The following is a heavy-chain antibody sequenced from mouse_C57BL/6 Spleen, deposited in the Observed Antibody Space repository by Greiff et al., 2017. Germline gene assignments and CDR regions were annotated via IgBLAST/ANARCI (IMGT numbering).Heavy chain of an antibody. CDR1: GYAFSSYW. V-gene: IGHV1-80*01. CDR2: IYPGDGDT. CDR3: ARSNFYAMDY. D-gene: IGHD2-5*01. J-gene: IGHJ4*01. Sequence: QVHVKQSGAELVKPGASVKISCKASGYAFSSYWMNWVKQRPGKGLEWIGQIYPGDGDTNYNGKFKGKATLTADKSSSTAYMQLSSRTSEDSAVYFCARSNFYAMDYWGQGTSVTVSS.